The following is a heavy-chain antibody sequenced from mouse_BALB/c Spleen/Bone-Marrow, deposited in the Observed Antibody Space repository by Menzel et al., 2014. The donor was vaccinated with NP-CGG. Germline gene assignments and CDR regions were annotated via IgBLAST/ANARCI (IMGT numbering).Heavy chain of an antibody. V-gene: IGHV5-6*01. CDR1: GFTFSTYG. D-gene: IGHD2-4*01. CDR3: VRPYDYGTWFAY. CDR2: ISNGGIYT. Sequence: VQLKEPGGDLVKPGGSLKLSCAASGFTFSTYGMSWVRQTPDKRLEWVAAISNGGIYTYYPDTVKGRFTISRDDAKNTLYLQMSSLKSEDTAMYYCVRPYDYGTWFAYWGQGTLVTVSA. J-gene: IGHJ3*01.